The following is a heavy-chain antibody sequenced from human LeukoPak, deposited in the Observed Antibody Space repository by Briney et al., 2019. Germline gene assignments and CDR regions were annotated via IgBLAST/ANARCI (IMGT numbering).Heavy chain of an antibody. CDR1: GGSFSGYY. Sequence: SETLSLTCAVYGGSFSGYYWSWIRQPPGKGLEWIGEINHSGSTNYNPSLKSRVTISVDTSKNQFSLKLSSVTAADTAVYYCARHEGLRYFDWSFDYWGQGTLVTVSS. J-gene: IGHJ4*02. CDR3: ARHEGLRYFDWSFDY. V-gene: IGHV4-34*01. D-gene: IGHD3-9*01. CDR2: INHSGST.